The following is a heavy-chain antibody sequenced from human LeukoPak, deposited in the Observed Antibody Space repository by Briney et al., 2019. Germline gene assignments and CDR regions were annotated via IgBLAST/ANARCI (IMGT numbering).Heavy chain of an antibody. J-gene: IGHJ5*02. D-gene: IGHD2-15*01. CDR2: IIPIFGTA. Sequence: GSSVKVSCKASGGIFSSSSISWVRQAPGQGLEWMGGIIPIFGTANYAQKFQGRVTITADESTSTAYMELSSLRSEDTAVYYCARRKSYCSGGSCYNWFDPWGQGTLVTVSS. CDR3: ARRKSYCSGGSCYNWFDP. V-gene: IGHV1-69*01. CDR1: GGIFSSSS.